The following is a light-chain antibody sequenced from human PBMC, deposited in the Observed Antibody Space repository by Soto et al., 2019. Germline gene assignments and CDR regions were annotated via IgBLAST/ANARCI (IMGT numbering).Light chain of an antibody. Sequence: QSLLTQPRSVSGSPGQSVTISCTGTSSDVGGYNYVSWHQQHPGKAPKLMLYDVSKRPSGVPDRFSGSKPGNTASLTIFRLQAEDEADYYCCSYAGSYVFGTGTKVTVL. CDR3: CSYAGSYV. J-gene: IGLJ1*01. V-gene: IGLV2-11*01. CDR1: SSDVGGYNY. CDR2: DVS.